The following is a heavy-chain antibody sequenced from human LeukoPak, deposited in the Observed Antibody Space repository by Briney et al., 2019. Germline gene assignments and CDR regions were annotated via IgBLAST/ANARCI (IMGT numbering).Heavy chain of an antibody. J-gene: IGHJ4*02. Sequence: GGSLRLSCAASGFTFSSYAMNWVRQAPGKGLEWVSGISGSGGSTNYADSVEGRFTISRDNSNNTLYLQMNSLRAEDTALYYCAKDARRDGYSYDYWGQGTLVTVSS. CDR2: ISGSGGST. D-gene: IGHD5-24*01. V-gene: IGHV3-23*01. CDR1: GFTFSSYA. CDR3: AKDARRDGYSYDY.